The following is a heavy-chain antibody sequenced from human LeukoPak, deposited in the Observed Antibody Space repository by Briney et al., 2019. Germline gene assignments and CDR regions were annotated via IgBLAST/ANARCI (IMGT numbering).Heavy chain of an antibody. CDR2: VSYSGGT. V-gene: IGHV4-59*02. Sequence: SETLSLTCTVSGDSVSGHYWSWIRQTPGKGLEWIGYVSYSGGTNYNPSLKRRVSISLDASKNQFSLKLSSPAAADPAVYYCARAPMAITTSAFPDAFDFWGQGTMVTVSS. J-gene: IGHJ3*01. CDR1: GDSVSGHY. D-gene: IGHD5-12*01. CDR3: ARAPMAITTSAFPDAFDF.